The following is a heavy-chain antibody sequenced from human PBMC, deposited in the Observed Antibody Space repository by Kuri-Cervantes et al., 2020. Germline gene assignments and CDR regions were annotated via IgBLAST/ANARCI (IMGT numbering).Heavy chain of an antibody. CDR3: ARSVSGRSSYKFDV. Sequence: LTLTCAASGFTFSSYEMNWVRQAPGKGLEWVSYISSSGSTIYYADSVKGRFTISRDNAKNSLYLQMNSLRAEDTAVYYCARSVSGRSSYKFDVWGQGTLVTVSS. CDR2: ISSSGSTI. V-gene: IGHV3-48*03. D-gene: IGHD6-6*01. J-gene: IGHJ4*02. CDR1: GFTFSSYE.